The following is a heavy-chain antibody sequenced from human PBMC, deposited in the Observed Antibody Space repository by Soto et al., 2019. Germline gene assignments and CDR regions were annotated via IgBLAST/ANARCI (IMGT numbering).Heavy chain of an antibody. D-gene: IGHD2-8*01. CDR1: GFTISNIW. CDR2: IKRDGSTT. Sequence: EVQVLESGGDLVQPGGSLRLSCAVSGFTISNIWMHWVRQAPGKGLMSVSRIKRDGSTTDYADSVKGRFTVSRDNAKNTLYLQMSSLRDEDTAVYYCASDLTMGTNHWGPGTLVTVSS. J-gene: IGHJ4*02. CDR3: ASDLTMGTNH. V-gene: IGHV3-74*01.